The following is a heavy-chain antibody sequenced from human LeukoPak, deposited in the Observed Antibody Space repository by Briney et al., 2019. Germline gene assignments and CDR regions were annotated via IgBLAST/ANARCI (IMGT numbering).Heavy chain of an antibody. D-gene: IGHD3-3*01. CDR3: ARDLYDYDFWSGYYSGY. CDR1: GGSISSSSYY. J-gene: IGHJ4*02. CDR2: IYYSGST. V-gene: IGHV4-39*07. Sequence: SETLSLTCTVSGGSISSSSYYWGWIRQPPGKGLEWIGSIYYSGSTYYNPSLKSRATISVDTSKNQFSLKLSSVTAADTAVYYCARDLYDYDFWSGYYSGYWGQGTLVTVSS.